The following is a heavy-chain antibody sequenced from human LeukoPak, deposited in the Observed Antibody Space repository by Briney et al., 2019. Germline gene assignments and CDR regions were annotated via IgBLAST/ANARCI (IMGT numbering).Heavy chain of an antibody. CDR2: IYFSGST. V-gene: IGHV4-59*11. D-gene: IGHD4/OR15-4a*01. CDR1: GGSITSHY. J-gene: IGHJ4*02. CDR3: ARERGAGGFDF. Sequence: PSETLSLTCAVSGGSITSHYWNWIRQPPGKELEWIGYIYFSGSTDYNPSLKGRVTISVDTSKNQFSLNLNSVTAADTAVYYCARERGAGGFDFWGQGALVTVSP.